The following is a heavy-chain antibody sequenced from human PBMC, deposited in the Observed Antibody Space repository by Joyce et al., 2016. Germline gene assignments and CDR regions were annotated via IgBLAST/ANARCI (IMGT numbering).Heavy chain of an antibody. D-gene: IGHD6-13*01. CDR1: GFTFSDYG. J-gene: IGHJ5*02. CDR3: AKDRSSGWYGGWFDP. V-gene: IGHV3-30*18. Sequence: QVQLVESGGGVVQPGRSLRLSCAASGFTFSDYGMHWVRQAPGKGLEWVAIISHDGSHKYYADSVKGRFTISRENSNNTLYFQMNSLRAEDTAVYYCAKDRSSGWYGGWFDPWGQGTLVTVSS. CDR2: ISHDGSHK.